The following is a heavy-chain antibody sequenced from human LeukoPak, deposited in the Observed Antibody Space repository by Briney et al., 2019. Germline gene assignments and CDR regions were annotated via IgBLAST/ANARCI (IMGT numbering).Heavy chain of an antibody. D-gene: IGHD6-19*01. V-gene: IGHV1-2*02. CDR1: GYTFTGYY. CDR3: ARVLEQWLVPEDYYFDY. Sequence: GASVKVSCKASGYTFTGYYMHWVRQAPGQGLEWMGWINPNSGGTNYAQKFQGRVTMTRDTSISTAYMELSRLRSDDTAVYYCARVLEQWLVPEDYYFDYWGQGTLVTVSS. CDR2: INPNSGGT. J-gene: IGHJ4*02.